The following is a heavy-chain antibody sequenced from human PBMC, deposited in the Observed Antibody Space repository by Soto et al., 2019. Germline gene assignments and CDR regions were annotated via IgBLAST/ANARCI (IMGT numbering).Heavy chain of an antibody. J-gene: IGHJ4*02. CDR1: GFTFSSYG. CDR2: ISYDGSNK. Sequence: GGSLRLSCAASGFTFSSYGMHWVRQAPGKGLEWVAVISYDGSNKYYADSVKGRFTISRDNSKNTLYLQMNSLRAEDTAVYYCAKDRYSGYDFELFDYWGQGT. CDR3: AKDRYSGYDFELFDY. D-gene: IGHD5-12*01. V-gene: IGHV3-30*18.